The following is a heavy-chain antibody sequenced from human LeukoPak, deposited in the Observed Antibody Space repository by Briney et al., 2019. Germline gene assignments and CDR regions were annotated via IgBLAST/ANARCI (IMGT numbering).Heavy chain of an antibody. D-gene: IGHD4-17*01. CDR2: ISTYNGNT. CDR1: GYTFTKYG. Sequence: ASVKVSCKASGYTFTKYGITWVRQAPGQGLEWMGWISTYNGNTNYAQKLQGRVTMTTDTSTSTAYMELSRLRSDDTAVYYCARDPSYDYGDYTDYWGQGTLVTVSS. CDR3: ARDPSYDYGDYTDY. J-gene: IGHJ4*02. V-gene: IGHV1-18*01.